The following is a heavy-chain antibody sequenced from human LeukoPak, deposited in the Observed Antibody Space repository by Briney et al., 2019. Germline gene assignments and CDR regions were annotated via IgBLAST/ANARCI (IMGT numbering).Heavy chain of an antibody. CDR1: GFTFSSHS. V-gene: IGHV3-48*01. Sequence: SGGSLRLSCAASGFTFSSHSMSWVRQAPGKGLEWVSYISSSSSIIYYADSVKGRFTITRDNAKNSLYLQMNSLRAEDTAVYYCARDQFDSSVLPDFWGQGTLVTVSS. CDR2: ISSSSSII. CDR3: ARDQFDSSVLPDF. J-gene: IGHJ4*02. D-gene: IGHD6-19*01.